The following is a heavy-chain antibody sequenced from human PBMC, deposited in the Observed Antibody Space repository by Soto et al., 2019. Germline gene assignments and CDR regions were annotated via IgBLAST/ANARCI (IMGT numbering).Heavy chain of an antibody. CDR1: GYTFTSYG. V-gene: IGHV1-18*01. CDR3: ARDLVLRYFDWLPNLDHYYYYGMDV. D-gene: IGHD3-9*01. J-gene: IGHJ6*02. CDR2: ISAYNGNT. Sequence: ASVKASCKASGYTFTSYGISWVRQAPGQGLEWMEWISAYNGNTNYAQKLQGRVTMTTDTSTSTAYMELRSLRSVDTAVYYCARDLVLRYFDWLPNLDHYYYYGMDVWGHGTTVTVSS.